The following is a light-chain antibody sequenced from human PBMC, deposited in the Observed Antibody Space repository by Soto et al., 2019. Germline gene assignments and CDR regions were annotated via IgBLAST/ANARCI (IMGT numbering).Light chain of an antibody. V-gene: IGKV3-20*01. J-gene: IGKJ1*01. CDR1: QSVTTTF. Sequence: EIVLTQSPGTLSLSPGERATLSCRASQSVTTTFLAWYQQKPGQAPRLLIYGASRRAIGIPDRFSGGGSGTDFTLTISRLEPEDFAVYYCQQYGSLSWTFGQVTKVDIK. CDR2: GAS. CDR3: QQYGSLSWT.